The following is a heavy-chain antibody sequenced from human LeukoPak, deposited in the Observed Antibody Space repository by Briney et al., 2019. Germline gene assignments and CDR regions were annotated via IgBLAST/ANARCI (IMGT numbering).Heavy chain of an antibody. J-gene: IGHJ4*02. CDR1: GGSISSGSYY. V-gene: IGHV4-61*02. CDR2: IYTGGST. CDR3: ARAPLFDY. Sequence: SQTLSLTCTVSGGSISSGSYYWSWIRQPAGKGLEWIGRIYTGGSTNYNPSLKSRVTISVDKSTNQFSLKLSSVTAADTAVYYCARAPLFDYWGQGTLVTVSS.